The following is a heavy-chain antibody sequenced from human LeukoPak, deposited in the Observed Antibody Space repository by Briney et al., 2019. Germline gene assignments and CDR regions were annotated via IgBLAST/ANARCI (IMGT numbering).Heavy chain of an antibody. D-gene: IGHD3-3*01. CDR2: ISAHNGNT. V-gene: IGHV1-18*01. J-gene: IGHJ4*02. CDR1: GYTFTSYG. Sequence: ASVKVSCKASGYTFTSYGISWVRQAPGQGLEWMGWISAHNGNTNYAQKLQGRVTMTTDTSTSTAYMELRSLRSDDTAVYYCARAKHNYDFWSGYDYWGQGTLVTVSS. CDR3: ARAKHNYDFWSGYDY.